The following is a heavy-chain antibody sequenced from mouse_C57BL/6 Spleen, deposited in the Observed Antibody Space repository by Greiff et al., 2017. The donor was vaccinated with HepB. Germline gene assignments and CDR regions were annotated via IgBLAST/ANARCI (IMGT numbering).Heavy chain of an antibody. CDR2: INPNNGGT. V-gene: IGHV1-18*01. Sequence: EVQLQHSGPELVKPGASVKIPCKASGYTFTDYNMDWVKQSHGKSLEWIGDINPNNGGTISNQKFKGKATLTVDKSSSTAYMELRSLTSEDTAVYYCAREGLAYYSNYVGFAYWGQGTLVTVSA. D-gene: IGHD2-5*01. CDR1: GYTFTDYN. J-gene: IGHJ3*01. CDR3: AREGLAYYSNYVGFAY.